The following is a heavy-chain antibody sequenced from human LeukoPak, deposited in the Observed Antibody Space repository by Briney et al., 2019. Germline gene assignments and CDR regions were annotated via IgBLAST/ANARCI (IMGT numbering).Heavy chain of an antibody. V-gene: IGHV4-4*02. D-gene: IGHD6-13*01. Sequence: SETLSLTCAVSGGSIRSSNWWSWVRQPPGKGLEWIGGIYHSGSTNYNPSLKSRVTISVDKSKNQFSLKLSSVTAADTAVYYCANTGRSRYSSSWYYTYWGQGTLVTVSS. CDR2: IYHSGST. CDR3: ANTGRSRYSSSWYYTY. J-gene: IGHJ4*02. CDR1: GGSIRSSNW.